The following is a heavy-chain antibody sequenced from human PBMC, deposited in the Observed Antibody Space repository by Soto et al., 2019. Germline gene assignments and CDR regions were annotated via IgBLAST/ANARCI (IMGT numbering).Heavy chain of an antibody. CDR3: ARENSGYDYDWFDP. V-gene: IGHV4-31*03. J-gene: IGHJ5*02. CDR1: GGSISSGGYY. Sequence: PSETLSLTCTVSGGSISSGGYYWSWIRQHPGKGLEWIGYIYYSGSTYYNPSLKSRVTISVDTSKNQFSLKLSSVTAADTAVYYCARENSGYDYDWFDPWGQGTLVTVSS. D-gene: IGHD5-12*01. CDR2: IYYSGST.